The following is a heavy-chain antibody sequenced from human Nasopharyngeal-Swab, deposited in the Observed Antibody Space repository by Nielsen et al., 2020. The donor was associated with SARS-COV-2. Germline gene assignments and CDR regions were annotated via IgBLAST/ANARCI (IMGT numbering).Heavy chain of an antibody. CDR3: ARDKRPTSMDL. CDR1: GGSISSYY. D-gene: IGHD1-1*01. CDR2: IYYSGST. Sequence: SETLSLTCTVSGGSISSYYWSWIRQPPGKGLEWIGYIYYSGSTNYNPSLKSRVTISVDTSNNQVSLKLSSVTAADTAVYYCARDKRPTSMDLWGQGTTVTVSS. J-gene: IGHJ6*02. V-gene: IGHV4-59*12.